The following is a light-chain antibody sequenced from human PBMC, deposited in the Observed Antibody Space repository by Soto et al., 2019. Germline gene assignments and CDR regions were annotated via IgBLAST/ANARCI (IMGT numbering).Light chain of an antibody. CDR2: EVS. CDR3: RSYTSSSIDHV. CDR1: SRDVGGYNY. V-gene: IGLV2-14*01. J-gene: IGLJ1*01. Sequence: QSALTQPASVSGSPGQSLTISCTGTSRDVGGYNYVTRYQHPTGKAPKLMIYEVSNRPSGVSNRFSGSNSGNTASLTISGLPADYEADYYSRSYTSSSIDHVFGTGTKLTVL.